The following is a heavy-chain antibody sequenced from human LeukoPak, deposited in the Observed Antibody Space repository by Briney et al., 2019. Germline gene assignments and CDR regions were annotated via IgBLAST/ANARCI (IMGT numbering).Heavy chain of an antibody. V-gene: IGHV3-7*05. Sequence: GGSLRLSCAAPGFTFSTSWMSWLRQAPGKGLEWVANVKEDGSDKYYVGSVKGRFTVSRDNAKNSLYLQMNSLRAEDTAVYYCATSRHNSFDPWGQGTLVTVSS. CDR1: GFTFSTSW. CDR2: VKEDGSDK. CDR3: ATSRHNSFDP. D-gene: IGHD1-1*01. J-gene: IGHJ5*02.